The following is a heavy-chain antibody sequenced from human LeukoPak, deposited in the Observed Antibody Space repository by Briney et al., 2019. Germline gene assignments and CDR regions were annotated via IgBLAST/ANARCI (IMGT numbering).Heavy chain of an antibody. V-gene: IGHV3-48*03. J-gene: IGHJ6*02. CDR3: ARDLGRYTFGGVIVIPYYYSGMDV. Sequence: PGGSLRLSCAASGFTFSSYEMNWVRQAPGKGLEWVSYISSSGSTIYYADSVKGRFTISRDNAKNSLYLQMNSLRAEDTAVYYCARDLGRYTFGGVIVIPYYYSGMDVWGQGTTVTVSS. CDR2: ISSSGSTI. D-gene: IGHD3-16*02. CDR1: GFTFSSYE.